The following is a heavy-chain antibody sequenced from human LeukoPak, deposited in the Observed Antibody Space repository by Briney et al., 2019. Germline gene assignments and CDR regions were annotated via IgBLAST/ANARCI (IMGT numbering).Heavy chain of an antibody. D-gene: IGHD3-10*01. CDR2: ISGSGGST. Sequence: GGSLRLSCAASGFTFSSYAMSWVRQAPGKGLEWVSAISGSGGSTYYADSVKGRFTISRDNAKNTLYLQMNSLRAEDTAVYYCAKDHYYYGSGSNFDYWGQGTLVTASS. CDR3: AKDHYYYGSGSNFDY. J-gene: IGHJ4*02. CDR1: GFTFSSYA. V-gene: IGHV3-23*01.